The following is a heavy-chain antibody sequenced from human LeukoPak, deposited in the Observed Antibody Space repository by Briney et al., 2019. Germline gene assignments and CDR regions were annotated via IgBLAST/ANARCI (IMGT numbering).Heavy chain of an antibody. J-gene: IGHJ4*02. CDR1: GGSISSSTYN. D-gene: IGHD5-18*01. Sequence: PSETLSLTCTVSGGSISSSTYNWGRIRQPPGRGLEWIGSIYYGGNAYYNPSLKSRVAISVDTSKNQLFLRLNSVTAADTAVYYCARTRGYSYYFDYWGQGALITVSS. CDR3: ARTRGYSYYFDY. V-gene: IGHV4-39*07. CDR2: IYYGGNA.